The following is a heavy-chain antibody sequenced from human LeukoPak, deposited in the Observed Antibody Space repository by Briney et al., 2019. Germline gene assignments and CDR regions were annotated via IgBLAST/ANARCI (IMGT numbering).Heavy chain of an antibody. Sequence: PGGSLRLSCAASGFTFSSYEMNWVRQAPGKGLEWVSYISSSGSTIYYADSVKGRFNISRDNAKNSLYLQMNSLRAEDTAVYYCARDRKGSSWYFLDYWGQGTLVTVSS. D-gene: IGHD6-13*01. V-gene: IGHV3-48*03. CDR3: ARDRKGSSWYFLDY. J-gene: IGHJ4*02. CDR2: ISSSGSTI. CDR1: GFTFSSYE.